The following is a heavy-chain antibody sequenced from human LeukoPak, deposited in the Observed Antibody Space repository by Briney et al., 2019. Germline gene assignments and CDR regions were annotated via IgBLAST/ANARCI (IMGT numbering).Heavy chain of an antibody. Sequence: GGSLRLSCAASGFTVSSNYMSWVRQAPGKGLEWVSVIYSGGSTYYADSVKGRFTISRDNSKNTPYLQMNSLRAEDTAVYYCARSPPPYYYYYGMDVWGQGTTVTVSS. V-gene: IGHV3-53*01. CDR2: IYSGGST. CDR3: ARSPPPYYYYYGMDV. CDR1: GFTVSSNY. J-gene: IGHJ6*02.